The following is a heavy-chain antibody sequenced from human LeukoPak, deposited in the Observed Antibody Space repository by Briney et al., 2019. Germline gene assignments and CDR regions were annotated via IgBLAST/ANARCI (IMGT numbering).Heavy chain of an antibody. CDR2: ISDGGSTT. V-gene: IGHV3-74*01. Sequence: GGSLRPSCAASGFTFSSYWMHWVRQAPGKGLVWVSRISDGGSTTTYADSVKGRFTISRDSAKNTLYLQMNGLRAEDTAVYYCSRSAYYDGSGNYYDYWGQGTLVTVSS. CDR1: GFTFSSYW. D-gene: IGHD3-22*01. J-gene: IGHJ4*02. CDR3: SRSAYYDGSGNYYDY.